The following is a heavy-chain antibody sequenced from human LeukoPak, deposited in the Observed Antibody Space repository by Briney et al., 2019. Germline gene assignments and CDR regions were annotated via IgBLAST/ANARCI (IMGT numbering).Heavy chain of an antibody. Sequence: SETLSLTCTVSGGSISSYYWSWIRQPPGKGLEWIGYIYYSGSTNYNPSLKSRVTISVDTSKNQFSLKLSSVTAADTAVYYCARKYSYGPLGASDIWSQGTMVTVSS. CDR3: ARKYSYGPLGASDI. V-gene: IGHV4-59*01. CDR2: IYYSGST. J-gene: IGHJ3*02. CDR1: GGSISSYY. D-gene: IGHD5-18*01.